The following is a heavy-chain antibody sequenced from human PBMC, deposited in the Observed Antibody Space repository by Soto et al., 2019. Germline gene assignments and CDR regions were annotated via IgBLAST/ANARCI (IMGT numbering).Heavy chain of an antibody. CDR2: ISYDGSNK. V-gene: IGHV3-30-3*01. J-gene: IGHJ3*02. CDR3: AREGITMIVASDAFDI. D-gene: IGHD3-22*01. Sequence: QVQLVESGGGVVQPGRSLRLSCAASGFTFSSYAMHWVRQAPGKGLEWVAVISYDGSNKYYADSVKGRFTISRDNSKNTLYLQMNSLRAEDTAVYYCAREGITMIVASDAFDIWGQGTMVTVSS. CDR1: GFTFSSYA.